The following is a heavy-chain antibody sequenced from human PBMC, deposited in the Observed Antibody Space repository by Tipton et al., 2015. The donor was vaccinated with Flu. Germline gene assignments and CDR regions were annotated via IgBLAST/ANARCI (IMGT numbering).Heavy chain of an antibody. CDR1: GFTFSSYA. CDR3: ARSGYSYGYVDC. V-gene: IGHV3-23*01. J-gene: IGHJ4*02. CDR2: ISASGGTT. Sequence: GSLRLSCAASGFTFSSYAMTWVRQAPGKGLEWVSVISASGGTTYYADSVKGRFTISRDDSKNTLSLQMDSLKVEDSAMYYCARSGYSYGYVDCWGQGALVTVSS. D-gene: IGHD3-16*02.